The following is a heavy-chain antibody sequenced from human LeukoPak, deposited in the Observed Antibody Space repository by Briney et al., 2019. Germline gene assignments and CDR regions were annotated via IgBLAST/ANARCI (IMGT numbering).Heavy chain of an antibody. CDR2: ISWNSGSI. V-gene: IGHV3-9*01. CDR1: GFTFDDYA. J-gene: IGHJ4*02. D-gene: IGHD4-23*01. CDR3: AKEPYYGGNSPLDY. Sequence: GGSLRLSCAASGFTFDDYAMHWVRQAPGKGLEWVSGISWNSGSIGYADSVKGRFTISRDNAKNSLYLQMNSLRAEDTAVYYCAKEPYYGGNSPLDYWGQGTLVTVSS.